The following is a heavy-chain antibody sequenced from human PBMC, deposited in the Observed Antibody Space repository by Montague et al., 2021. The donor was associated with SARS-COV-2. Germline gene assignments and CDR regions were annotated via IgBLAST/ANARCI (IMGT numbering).Heavy chain of an antibody. D-gene: IGHD1-1*01. CDR3: ARVSISYDPDDASYGMDV. V-gene: IGHV4-39*07. CDR1: GDSMNSNSDD. Sequence: SETLSLTCTVSGDSMNSNSDDWGWIRQPPGKGLEWIGTMYDSGSNYYNPTPKSRASIFVDTSKNQFSLKLRSVTAADTAVYYCARVSISYDPDDASYGMDVWGQGTTVTVSS. CDR2: MYDSGSN. J-gene: IGHJ6*02.